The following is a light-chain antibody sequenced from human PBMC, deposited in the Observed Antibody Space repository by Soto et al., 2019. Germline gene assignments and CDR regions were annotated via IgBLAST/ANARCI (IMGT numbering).Light chain of an antibody. Sequence: DIQMTQSPSSLAASVGDRFTITCQASQDISNYLNWYQQKPGKAPKLLIYDASNLETGVPSRFSGSGSGTDFTFTISSLQPEDIATYYCQQYDNIPFTFGPGTKVYIK. CDR3: QQYDNIPFT. CDR1: QDISNY. J-gene: IGKJ3*01. V-gene: IGKV1-33*01. CDR2: DAS.